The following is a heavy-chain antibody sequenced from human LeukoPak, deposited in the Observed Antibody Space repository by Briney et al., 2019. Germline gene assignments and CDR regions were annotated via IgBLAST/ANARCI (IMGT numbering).Heavy chain of an antibody. CDR2: ISYDGSNK. J-gene: IGHJ3*02. CDR3: ARERDASDAFDI. D-gene: IGHD5-24*01. CDR1: GFTFSSYG. V-gene: IGHV3-30*03. Sequence: GGSLRLSCAASGFTFSSYGMHWVRQAPGKGLEWVAVISYDGSNKYYADSVKGRFTISRDNAKNSLYLQMNSLRAEDTAVYYCARERDASDAFDIWGQGTMVTVSS.